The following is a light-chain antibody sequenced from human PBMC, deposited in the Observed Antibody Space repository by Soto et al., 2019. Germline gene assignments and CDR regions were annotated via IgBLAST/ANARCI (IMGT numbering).Light chain of an antibody. CDR2: AAS. CDR3: QQANSFPRT. Sequence: DIQMTQSPSSVSASVGDRVTITCRASQAISTWLAWYQQKPGKAPKLLIYAASTLQAGVPSRFSGSGSGTDFTLTISSVQPEDFATYYCQQANSFPRTFGQGTKVEIK. J-gene: IGKJ1*01. V-gene: IGKV1D-12*01. CDR1: QAISTW.